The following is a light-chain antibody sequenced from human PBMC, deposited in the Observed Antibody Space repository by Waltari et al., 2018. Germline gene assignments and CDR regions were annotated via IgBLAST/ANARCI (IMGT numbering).Light chain of an antibody. Sequence: DIQMTQSPSSLSASVGDRVTITCQASQDIRNHLNWYQQKTGKPPKLLIYDASNLQSGVPSRFSGIQSGTDFTFTISSLQPEDIATYYCLQYDNVPPTFGAGTKVDIK. V-gene: IGKV1-33*01. J-gene: IGKJ4*01. CDR3: LQYDNVPPT. CDR1: QDIRNH. CDR2: DAS.